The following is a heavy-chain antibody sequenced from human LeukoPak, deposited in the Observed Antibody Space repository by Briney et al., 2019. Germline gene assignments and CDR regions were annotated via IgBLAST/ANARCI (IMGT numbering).Heavy chain of an antibody. J-gene: IGHJ6*02. CDR3: ARERTTHPHYYYAMDV. Sequence: GQSLRLSCAASGFTFSSCAMHWVRHAPGNGLGWVALISYDGINEYHADSVKSRFTISRDNSKNTLYLQMRSLRTEDTAVYYCARERTTHPHYYYAMDVWGQGTTVTVSS. V-gene: IGHV3-30-3*01. CDR2: ISYDGINE. D-gene: IGHD4-11*01. CDR1: GFTFSSCA.